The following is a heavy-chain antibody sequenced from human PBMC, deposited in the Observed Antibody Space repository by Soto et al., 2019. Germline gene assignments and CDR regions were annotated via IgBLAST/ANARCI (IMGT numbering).Heavy chain of an antibody. V-gene: IGHV3-23*01. D-gene: IGHD6-19*01. CDR1: GFTFSSYA. CDR3: AKDGGSGWYPTFFDY. Sequence: PGGSLRLSCAASGFTFSSYAMSWVRQAPGKGLEWVSGISGSGGSAYYADSVKGRFTISRDNSRNTLYLQMNSLRAEDTAVYYCAKDGGSGWYPTFFDYWGQGTLVTVSS. CDR2: ISGSGGSA. J-gene: IGHJ4*02.